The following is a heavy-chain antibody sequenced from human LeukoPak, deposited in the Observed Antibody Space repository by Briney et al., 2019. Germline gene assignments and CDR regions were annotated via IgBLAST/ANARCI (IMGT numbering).Heavy chain of an antibody. Sequence: GSSVKVSCKASGGTFSSYAISWVRQAPGQGLEWMGGIIPIFGTANYAQKFQGRVTITTDESTSTAYMELSSLRSEDTAVYYCARSDSMIVVPRSLYNWFDPWGQGTPVTVSS. V-gene: IGHV1-69*05. J-gene: IGHJ5*02. CDR2: IIPIFGTA. D-gene: IGHD3-22*01. CDR1: GGTFSSYA. CDR3: ARSDSMIVVPRSLYNWFDP.